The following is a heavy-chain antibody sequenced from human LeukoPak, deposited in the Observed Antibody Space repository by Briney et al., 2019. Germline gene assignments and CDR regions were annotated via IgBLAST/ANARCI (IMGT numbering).Heavy chain of an antibody. J-gene: IGHJ4*02. CDR3: AKDLVRGVVPTANDY. Sequence: GGSLRLSCAASGFTFSSYAMSWVRQAPGKGLEWVSAISGSGGSTYYADSVKGRFTISRESSKNTLYLQMNSLRAEDTAVYYCAKDLVRGVVPTANDYWGQGTLVTVSS. D-gene: IGHD3-10*01. CDR1: GFTFSSYA. CDR2: ISGSGGST. V-gene: IGHV3-23*01.